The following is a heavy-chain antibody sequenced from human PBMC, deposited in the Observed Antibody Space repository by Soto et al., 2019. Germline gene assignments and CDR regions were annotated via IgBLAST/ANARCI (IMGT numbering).Heavy chain of an antibody. CDR3: ARDFGYNGSGFIPDYYYGLDV. V-gene: IGHV3-33*01. D-gene: IGHD3-10*01. J-gene: IGHJ6*02. CDR2: IWYDGSNK. Sequence: PGGSLRLSCAASGFTFSSYGMHWVRQAPGKGLEWVAVIWYDGSNKYYADSVKGRFTISRDNSKNTLYLQMNSLRAEDTAVYFCARDFGYNGSGFIPDYYYGLDVWGQGTTVTVSS. CDR1: GFTFSSYG.